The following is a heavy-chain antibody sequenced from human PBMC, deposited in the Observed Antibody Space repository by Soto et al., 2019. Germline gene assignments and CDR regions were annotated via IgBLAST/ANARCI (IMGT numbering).Heavy chain of an antibody. Sequence: SETLSLTCAVYGGSFSGYYWSWIRQPPGKGLEWIGEINHSGSTNYNPSLKSRVTISVDTSKNQFSLKLSSVTAADTAVYYCARGSLRARNSGSGAFDIWGQGTMVTVS. CDR1: GGSFSGYY. CDR3: ARGSLRARNSGSGAFDI. J-gene: IGHJ3*02. CDR2: INHSGST. V-gene: IGHV4-34*01. D-gene: IGHD1-26*01.